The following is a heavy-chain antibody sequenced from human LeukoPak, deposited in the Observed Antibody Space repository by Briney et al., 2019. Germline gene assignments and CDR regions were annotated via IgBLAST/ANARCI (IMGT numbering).Heavy chain of an antibody. CDR3: ATYYYDGSGYAFDY. CDR1: GGAVSSGSYY. D-gene: IGHD3-22*01. V-gene: IGHV4-61*01. J-gene: IGHJ4*02. CDR2: IYYSGST. Sequence: SETLSLTCTVSGGAVSSGSYYWSWNRQPPGKRLEWIGNIYYSGSTNYNPSLKSRVTISVDTSKNQFSLKLSSVTAADTAVYYCATYYYDGSGYAFDYWGQGALVTVSS.